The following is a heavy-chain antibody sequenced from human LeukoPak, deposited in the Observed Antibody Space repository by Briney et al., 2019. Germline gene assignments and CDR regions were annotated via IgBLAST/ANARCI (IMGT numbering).Heavy chain of an antibody. J-gene: IGHJ4*02. V-gene: IGHV3-23*01. CDR1: GFTFSSYA. Sequence: GGSLRLSCAASGFTFSSYAMSWVRQAPGKGLEWVSAISGSGGSTYYADSVKGRFTISRDNSKNTLYLQMNSLRAEDTAVYYCAKASGYSSGWQLYYYYFDYWGQGTLVTVSS. D-gene: IGHD6-19*01. CDR3: AKASGYSSGWQLYYYYFDY. CDR2: ISGSGGST.